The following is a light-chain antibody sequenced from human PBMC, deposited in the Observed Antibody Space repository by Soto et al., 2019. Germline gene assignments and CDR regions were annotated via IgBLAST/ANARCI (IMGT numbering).Light chain of an antibody. CDR1: QSVSSSF. CDR3: QQYDNSPLT. Sequence: EIVLTQSPGTLSLSPGERATLSCRASQSVSSSFLAWYQQKPGQAPRFLIYGASSRATGIPDRFSGSGSGTDFTLTISRLEPEDFAVYYCQQYDNSPLTFGGGTKVEIK. CDR2: GAS. V-gene: IGKV3-20*01. J-gene: IGKJ4*01.